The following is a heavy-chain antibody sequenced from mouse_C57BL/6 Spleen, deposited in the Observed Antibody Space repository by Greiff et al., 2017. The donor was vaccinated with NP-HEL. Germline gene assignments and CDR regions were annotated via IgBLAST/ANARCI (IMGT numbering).Heavy chain of an antibody. Sequence: VQLQQSGTVLARPGASVKMSCKTSGYTFTSYWMHWGKQRPGQGLEWIGAIHPGNSDTSYNQKFKGKAKLTAVTSASTATMKLSSMTHEDSAVSYCTSTVVAPFGPWGKGTTLTVSS. D-gene: IGHD1-1*01. J-gene: IGHJ2*01. V-gene: IGHV1-5*01. CDR1: GYTFTSYW. CDR2: IHPGNSDT. CDR3: TSTVVAPFGP.